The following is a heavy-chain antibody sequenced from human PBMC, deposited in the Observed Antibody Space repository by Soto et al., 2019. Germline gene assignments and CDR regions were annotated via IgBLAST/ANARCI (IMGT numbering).Heavy chain of an antibody. D-gene: IGHD2-21*01. CDR3: AKNQSVELVLFATVDWFDP. CDR2: ISGSGFKK. V-gene: IGHV3-23*01. Sequence: GGSLRLSCAASGFIFDNFGMSWVRQAPGKGLDWISSISGSGFKKYYADSVKGRFTISRDNSKNTVYLDLTNLSAEDTAVYDCAKNQSVELVLFATVDWFDPWGQGSVVTVSS. J-gene: IGHJ5*02. CDR1: GFIFDNFG.